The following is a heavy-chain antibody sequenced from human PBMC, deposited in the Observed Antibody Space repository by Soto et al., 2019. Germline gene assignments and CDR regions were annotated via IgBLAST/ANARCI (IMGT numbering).Heavy chain of an antibody. J-gene: IGHJ4*02. CDR3: AKGTAVARQHFAN. V-gene: IGHV3-30*18. Sequence: QVQVVESGGGVVQPERSLRLSCAISGFTFSYFGMHWVRQAPGKGLEWVAAISGDGSDKYYVGSVKGRFTISRDNTKNALYLQMNSLRSEDTAVYYCAKGTAVARQHFANWGQGTLVTVSS. D-gene: IGHD6-19*01. CDR2: ISGDGSDK. CDR1: GFTFSYFG.